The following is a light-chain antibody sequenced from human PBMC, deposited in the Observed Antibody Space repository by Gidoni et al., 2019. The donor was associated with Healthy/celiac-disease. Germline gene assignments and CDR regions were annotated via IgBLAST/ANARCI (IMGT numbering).Light chain of an antibody. CDR3: AAWDDSLSGVV. Sequence: HSVLPQPPSPSGTPGQGVTISCSRSSSNIGSNYVYWYQQLPGTAPKLLIYRNNQRPSGVPDRFSGSKSGPSASLAISGLRSEDEEDYYCAAWDDSLSGVVFGGGTKLTVL. CDR1: SSNIGSNY. J-gene: IGLJ2*01. V-gene: IGLV1-47*01. CDR2: RNN.